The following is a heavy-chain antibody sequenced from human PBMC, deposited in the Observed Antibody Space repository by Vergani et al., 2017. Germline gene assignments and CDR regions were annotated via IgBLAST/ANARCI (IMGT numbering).Heavy chain of an antibody. CDR2: ISAGGST. CDR1: GFTISSYA. Sequence: EVQLLESGGGLVQPGGSLRLSCAASGFTISSYAMTWVRQAPGKGLEWVSTISAGGSTYNADSVRGRFTISRDNSKNTLFLQINTLRAEDTAVYYCARGWFHDYWGQGTLVTVSS. CDR3: ARGWFHDY. J-gene: IGHJ4*02. V-gene: IGHV3-23*01. D-gene: IGHD3-10*01.